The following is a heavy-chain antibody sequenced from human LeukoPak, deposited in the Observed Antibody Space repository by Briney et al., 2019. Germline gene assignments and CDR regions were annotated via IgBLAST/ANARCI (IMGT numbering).Heavy chain of an antibody. J-gene: IGHJ4*02. CDR3: AKEGSDYYDSSGYTPLDY. CDR2: ISDSGGST. V-gene: IGHV3-23*01. CDR1: GFTFSSYG. Sequence: PGGTLRLSCAASGFTFSSYGMSWVRQAPGKGLEWVSAISDSGGSTYYADSVKGRFTISRDNSKNTLYLQMNSLRAEDTAVYYCAKEGSDYYDSSGYTPLDYWGQGTLVTVSS. D-gene: IGHD3-22*01.